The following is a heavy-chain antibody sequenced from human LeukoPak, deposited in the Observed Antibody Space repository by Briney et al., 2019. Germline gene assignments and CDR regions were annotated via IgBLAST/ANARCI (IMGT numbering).Heavy chain of an antibody. CDR2: INPSGGST. D-gene: IGHD3-10*01. V-gene: IGHV1-46*01. CDR1: EYTFTSYY. J-gene: IGHJ3*02. Sequence: ASVKVSCKASEYTFTSYYMHWVRQAPGQGLEWMGIINPSGGSTSYAQKFQGRVTMTRDTSTSTVYMELSSLRSEDTAVYYCARTAMVRGDPHPFDIWGQGTMVTVSS. CDR3: ARTAMVRGDPHPFDI.